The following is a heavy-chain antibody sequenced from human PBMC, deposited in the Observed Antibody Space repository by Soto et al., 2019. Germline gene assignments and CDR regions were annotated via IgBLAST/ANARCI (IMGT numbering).Heavy chain of an antibody. V-gene: IGHV4-38-2*01. D-gene: IGHD1-26*01. Sequence: SDTLSLICAVSGDSISGYYWTWIRQPPGKGLEWVGSISYSVTTDYNPSPHHRVSLFVDTSKNQFSLKLMSVTAADTVEYGCARHRGGTPVYWGQGTVVAVSS. CDR3: ARHRGGTPVY. J-gene: IGHJ4*02. CDR1: GDSISGYY. CDR2: ISYSVTT.